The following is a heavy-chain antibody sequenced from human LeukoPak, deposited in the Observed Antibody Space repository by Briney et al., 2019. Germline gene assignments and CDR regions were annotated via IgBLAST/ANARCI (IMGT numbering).Heavy chain of an antibody. D-gene: IGHD2-21*01. Sequence: GGSLRLSCAASGFSFSGFGMNWVRQAPGKGLEWISYIGSSGSAGGNIYYAVSVKGRFTVSRDNAKDSLFLQMNSLQDADTAVYYCARAPTPYFTYYMDVWSKGTTVTVSS. CDR2: IGSSGSAGGNI. V-gene: IGHV3-48*02. CDR1: GFSFSGFG. CDR3: ARAPTPYFTYYMDV. J-gene: IGHJ6*03.